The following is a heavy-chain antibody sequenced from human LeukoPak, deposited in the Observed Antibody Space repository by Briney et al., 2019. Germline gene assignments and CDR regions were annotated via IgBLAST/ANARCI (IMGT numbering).Heavy chain of an antibody. V-gene: IGHV3-74*01. Sequence: PGGSLRLSCAASGFTFSSYWMHWVRQAPGKGLVWVSRINSDGSIAIYADSVKGRFTISRDNAKNTLYLQMNSLRAEDTAVYYCTSTFYDSSAYDAFDIWGQGTMVTVSS. J-gene: IGHJ3*02. D-gene: IGHD3-22*01. CDR2: INSDGSIA. CDR1: GFTFSSYW. CDR3: TSTFYDSSAYDAFDI.